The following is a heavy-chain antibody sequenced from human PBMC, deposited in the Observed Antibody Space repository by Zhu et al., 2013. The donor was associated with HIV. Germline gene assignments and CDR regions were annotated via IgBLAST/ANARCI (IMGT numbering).Heavy chain of an antibody. CDR2: IFYRGNT. CDR3: ARVRHSYESSGYYLRGGGHFDY. J-gene: IGHJ4*02. D-gene: IGHD3-22*01. CDR1: GGYVNSGNEY. V-gene: IGHV4-61*01. Sequence: QVQLQESGPGLVKPSETLSLTCSVSGGYVNSGNEYWNWIRQPPGKGLEWIGDIFYRGNTRYNPSLTSRVTISADTSKSQFSLQLTSVTAADTAVYYCARVRHSYESSGYYLRGGGHFDYWGQGTLVTVSS.